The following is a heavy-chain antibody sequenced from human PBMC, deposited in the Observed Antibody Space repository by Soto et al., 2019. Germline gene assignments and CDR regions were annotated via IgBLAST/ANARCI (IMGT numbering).Heavy chain of an antibody. Sequence: GSLRLSCAASGFIFISFGMHFFRHSPVKGLEWVAHIWYDGSNTYYADSVKGRFTISRDNSRNTLYLQMNSLRAEDTAVYHCVRDLLGSGGHFDYWGQGTPVTVSS. V-gene: IGHV3-33*01. D-gene: IGHD7-27*01. CDR2: IWYDGSNT. J-gene: IGHJ4*02. CDR1: GFIFISFG. CDR3: VRDLLGSGGHFDY.